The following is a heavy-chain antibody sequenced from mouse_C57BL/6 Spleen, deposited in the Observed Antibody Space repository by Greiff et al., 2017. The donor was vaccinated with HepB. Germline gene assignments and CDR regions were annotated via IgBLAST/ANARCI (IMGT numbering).Heavy chain of an antibody. V-gene: IGHV1-80*01. Sequence: QVQLQQSGAELVKPGASVKISCKASGYAFSSYWMNWVKQRPGKGLEWIGQIYPGDGDTNYNGKFKGKATLTADKSSSTAYMQLSSLTSEDSAVYFCARYYGSSYDLSWFAYWGQGTLVTVSA. D-gene: IGHD1-1*01. CDR2: IYPGDGDT. CDR3: ARYYGSSYDLSWFAY. CDR1: GYAFSSYW. J-gene: IGHJ3*01.